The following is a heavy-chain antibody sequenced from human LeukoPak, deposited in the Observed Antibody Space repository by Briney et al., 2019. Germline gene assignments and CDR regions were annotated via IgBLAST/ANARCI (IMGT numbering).Heavy chain of an antibody. CDR3: TADNCGSTSCYAHY. CDR2: FKSKTDGGAT. V-gene: IGHV3-15*01. Sequence: GGSLRLSCVASGFTFSEFTVSNAWMSWVRQAPGKGLGWVGRFKSKTDGGATDYAAPVKGRFTISRDVSKTTLFLQMNSLKTEDTAVYYCTADNCGSTSCYAHYWGQGTLVTVSS. CDR1: GFTFSEFTVSNAW. D-gene: IGHD2-2*01. J-gene: IGHJ4*02.